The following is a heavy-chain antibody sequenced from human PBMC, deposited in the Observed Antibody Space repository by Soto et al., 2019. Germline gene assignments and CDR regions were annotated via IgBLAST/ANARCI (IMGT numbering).Heavy chain of an antibody. V-gene: IGHV1-69*02. Sequence: QVQLVQSGAEVKKPGSSVKVSCKASGGTFSSSTISWVLQSPGQGLEWMGRIIPILGIANYAQKFQGRVTITADKSTSTAYMELSSLRSEDTAVYYCARRVAGTFDYWCQGPLVTVSS. CDR2: IIPILGIA. D-gene: IGHD6-19*01. CDR1: GGTFSSST. CDR3: ARRVAGTFDY. J-gene: IGHJ4*02.